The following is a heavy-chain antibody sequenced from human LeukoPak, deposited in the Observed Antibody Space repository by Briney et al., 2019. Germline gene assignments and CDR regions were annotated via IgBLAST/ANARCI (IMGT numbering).Heavy chain of an antibody. CDR3: ARRYDSSGYYSPMGY. Sequence: GESLKISCKGSGYSFTSYWIGWVRQMPGKGLEWMGIIYPGDSDTRYSPSFQGQVTISADKSISTAYLQWSSLKASDTAMYYCARRYDSSGYYSPMGYWGQGTLVTVSS. D-gene: IGHD3-22*01. J-gene: IGHJ4*02. CDR1: GYSFTSYW. CDR2: IYPGDSDT. V-gene: IGHV5-51*01.